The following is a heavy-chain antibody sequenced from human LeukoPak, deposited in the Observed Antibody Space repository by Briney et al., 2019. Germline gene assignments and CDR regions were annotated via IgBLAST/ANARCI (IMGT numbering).Heavy chain of an antibody. Sequence: GGSLRPSCAAPGFTFGDYYMTWIRQAPGKGLEWVSYIDSSGTTIYYADSVKGRFTISRDNAKNSLYLQMNSLRAEDTAFYYCARRYSYGLDYWGRGTLVTVSS. CDR3: ARRYSYGLDY. CDR2: IDSSGTTI. CDR1: GFTFGDYY. D-gene: IGHD5-18*01. J-gene: IGHJ4*02. V-gene: IGHV3-11*04.